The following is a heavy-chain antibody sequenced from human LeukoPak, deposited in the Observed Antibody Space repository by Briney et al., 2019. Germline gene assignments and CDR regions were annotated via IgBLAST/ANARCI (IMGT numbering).Heavy chain of an antibody. CDR1: GDFITAYY. CDR2: VYYSGST. J-gene: IGHJ4*02. CDR3: ARTFHFDWLLYGGGGSDY. D-gene: IGHD3-9*01. Sequence: SETLSLTCTVSGDFITAYYWSWIRQPPGKGLEWLGYVYYSGSTEYNPSLRSRVTISLEMSKHQFSLILTSVTAADTAVYYCARTFHFDWLLYGGGGSDYWGQGTLVTVSS. V-gene: IGHV4-59*01.